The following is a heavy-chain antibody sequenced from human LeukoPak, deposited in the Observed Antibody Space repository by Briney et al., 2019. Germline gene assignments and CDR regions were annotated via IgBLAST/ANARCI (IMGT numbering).Heavy chain of an antibody. CDR1: GDSVSSNSAT. CDR2: TYYRSKWYH. J-gene: IGHJ4*02. Sequence: SQTLPLTCAISGDSVSSNSATWNWIRQSPSRGLEWLGRTYYRSKWYHDYAVSVKSRISINPDTSKNQFSLQLNSVTPEDTAVYYCARAPTPDLGSYVYDNWGQGTLVTVSS. D-gene: IGHD5/OR15-5a*01. V-gene: IGHV6-1*01. CDR3: ARAPTPDLGSYVYDN.